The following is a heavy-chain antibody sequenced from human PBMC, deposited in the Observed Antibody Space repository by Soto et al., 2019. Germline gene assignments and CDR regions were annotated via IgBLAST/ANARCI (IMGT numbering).Heavy chain of an antibody. V-gene: IGHV1-18*01. Sequence: QVQMVQSGAEVKKPGASVKVSCKASGYTFSSYGISWVRQAPGQGLEWMGWISAYNDNTNYAEKFQGRVTMTTDTSTSTDYMEMISLRSDDTAVDYCARIYGGTGGYRPMFGEYRGQGTLVTVSS. CDR1: GYTFSSYG. CDR2: ISAYNDNT. CDR3: ARIYGGTGGYRPMFGEY. D-gene: IGHD3-10*02. J-gene: IGHJ4*02.